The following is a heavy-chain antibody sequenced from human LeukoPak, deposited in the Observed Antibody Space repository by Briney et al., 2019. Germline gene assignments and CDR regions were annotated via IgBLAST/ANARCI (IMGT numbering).Heavy chain of an antibody. V-gene: IGHV1-2*02. Sequence: ASVKVSCKASGYTFTGYYMHWVRQAPGQGLEWMGWINPNSGGTNYAQKFQGRVTMTRDTSISTAYMELSRLRSDDTAVYYCARSGYCSSTSCYTQSYYYYYMDVWGKGTTVTVSS. CDR2: INPNSGGT. J-gene: IGHJ6*03. D-gene: IGHD2-2*02. CDR1: GYTFTGYY. CDR3: ARSGYCSSTSCYTQSYYYYYMDV.